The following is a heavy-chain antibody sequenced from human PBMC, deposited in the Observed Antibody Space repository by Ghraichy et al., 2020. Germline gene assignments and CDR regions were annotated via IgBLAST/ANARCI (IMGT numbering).Heavy chain of an antibody. Sequence: ESLNISCAVYGGSFSGYYWSWIRQPPGKGLEWIGEINHSGSTNYNPSLKSRVTISVDTSKNQFSLKLSSVTAADTAVYYCARGKRWLQLRGGIDYWGQGTLVTVSS. D-gene: IGHD5-24*01. J-gene: IGHJ4*02. V-gene: IGHV4-34*01. CDR3: ARGKRWLQLRGGIDY. CDR2: INHSGST. CDR1: GGSFSGYY.